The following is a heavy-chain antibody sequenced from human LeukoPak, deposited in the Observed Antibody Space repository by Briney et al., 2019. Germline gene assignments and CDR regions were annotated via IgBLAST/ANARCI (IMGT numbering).Heavy chain of an antibody. V-gene: IGHV4-39*01. CDR2: IYYSGST. Sequence: PSETLSLTCTVSDGSISSSSYYWGWIRQPPGKGLEWIGNIYYSGSTYYNPSLKSRVTISADTSKNQFSLKLSSVTAADTAVYYCARRQAGTSWRDYWGQGTLVTVSS. J-gene: IGHJ4*02. CDR3: ARRQAGTSWRDY. CDR1: DGSISSSSYY. D-gene: IGHD6-13*01.